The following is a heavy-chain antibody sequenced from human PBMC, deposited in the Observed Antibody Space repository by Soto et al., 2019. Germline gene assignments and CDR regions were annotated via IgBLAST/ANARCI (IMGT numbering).Heavy chain of an antibody. CDR1: GFTFSNYA. CDR2: IWYDGSSK. J-gene: IGHJ4*02. CDR3: ARDNRNYASGSIDY. D-gene: IGHD3-10*01. V-gene: IGHV3-33*08. Sequence: GGSLRLSCAASGFTFSNYAMSWVRQAPGKGLEWVAVIWYDGSSKNYADSVKGRFTISRDNSKNTLYLQMNSLRGEDTAIYYCARDNRNYASGSIDYWGQGTLVTVSS.